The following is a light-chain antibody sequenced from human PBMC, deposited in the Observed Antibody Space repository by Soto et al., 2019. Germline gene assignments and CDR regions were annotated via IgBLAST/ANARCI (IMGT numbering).Light chain of an antibody. CDR1: QSVSSSY. CDR3: QQYGSSSWT. Sequence: EIVLTQSPGTLSLSPGERATLSCRASQSVSSSYLAWYQQKPGQAPRLLIYGASSRATGIPDRFSGSGSGSDFNLTISRLQTEDFAVYYCQQYGSSSWTFGQGNKVDSK. V-gene: IGKV3-20*01. CDR2: GAS. J-gene: IGKJ1*01.